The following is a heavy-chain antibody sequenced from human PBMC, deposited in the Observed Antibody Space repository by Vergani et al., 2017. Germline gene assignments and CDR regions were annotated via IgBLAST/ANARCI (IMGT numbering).Heavy chain of an antibody. CDR1: GFTFSSYS. Sequence: EVQLVESGGGLVKPGGSLRLSCAASGFTFSSYSMNWVRQAPGKGLEWVSSISSSSSYIYYADSLKGRFTISRDNAKNSLYRQMNSLRAEDTAVYYCARDGVGVGGAFDIWGQGTMVTVSS. D-gene: IGHD1-26*01. J-gene: IGHJ3*02. CDR2: ISSSSSYI. CDR3: ARDGVGVGGAFDI. V-gene: IGHV3-21*01.